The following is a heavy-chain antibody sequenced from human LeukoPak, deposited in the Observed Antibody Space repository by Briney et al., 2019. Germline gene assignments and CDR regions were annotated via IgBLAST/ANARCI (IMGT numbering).Heavy chain of an antibody. CDR1: GGTFISYA. V-gene: IGHV1-69*06. CDR3: ARDRGGFGESIAFDY. Sequence: GASVKVSCKASGGTFISYAISWVRQAPGQGLEWMGGIIPIFGTANYAQKFQGRVTITADKSTSTAYMELSSLRSEDTAVYYCARDRGGFGESIAFDYWGQGTLVTVSS. CDR2: IIPIFGTA. J-gene: IGHJ4*02. D-gene: IGHD3-10*01.